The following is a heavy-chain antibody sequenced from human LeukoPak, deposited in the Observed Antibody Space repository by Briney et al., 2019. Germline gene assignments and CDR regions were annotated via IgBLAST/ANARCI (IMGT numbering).Heavy chain of an antibody. CDR3: AKSDLVTSGSVNY. CDR2: IIPIFGTA. Sequence: GASVKVSCKASGGTFSSYAISWVRQAPGQGLEWMGGIIPIFGTANYAQKFQGRVTITTDESTSTAYMELSSLRSEDTAVYYCAKSDLVTSGSVNYWGQGTLVTVSS. J-gene: IGHJ4*02. V-gene: IGHV1-69*05. D-gene: IGHD6-25*01. CDR1: GGTFSSYA.